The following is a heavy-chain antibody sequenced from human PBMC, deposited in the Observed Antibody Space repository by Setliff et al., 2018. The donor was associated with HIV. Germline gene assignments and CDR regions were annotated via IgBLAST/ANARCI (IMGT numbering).Heavy chain of an antibody. CDR3: ARGYSSGNYYYYYMDV. Sequence: GASVKVSCKASGGTFSSYAISWVRQAPGQGLEWMGGIIPILGIANYAQKFQGRVTITADKSTSTAYMELSSLRSEDTAVYYCARGYSSGNYYYYYMDVWGKGTTVTVS. V-gene: IGHV1-69*10. CDR2: IIPILGIA. CDR1: GGTFSSYA. J-gene: IGHJ6*03. D-gene: IGHD6-19*01.